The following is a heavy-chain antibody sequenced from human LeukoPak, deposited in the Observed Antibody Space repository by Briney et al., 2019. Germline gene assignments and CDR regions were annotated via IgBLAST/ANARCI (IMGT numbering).Heavy chain of an antibody. CDR3: ARDLYSSRTNDAFVI. V-gene: IGHV4-34*01. J-gene: IGHJ3*02. CDR1: GGSFSGYY. D-gene: IGHD6-13*01. Sequence: SETLSLTCAVYGGSFSGYYWSWIRQPPGKGLEWIGSIYYHGSTYYNPSLKSRVTISVDTSKNQFSLKLSSVTAADTAVYYCARDLYSSRTNDAFVIWGQGTMVTASS. CDR2: IYYHGST.